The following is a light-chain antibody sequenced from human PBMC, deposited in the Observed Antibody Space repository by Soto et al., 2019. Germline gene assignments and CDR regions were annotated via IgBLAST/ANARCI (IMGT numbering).Light chain of an antibody. J-gene: IGKJ1*01. V-gene: IGKV1-5*01. CDR2: DAS. CDR1: QSISGW. Sequence: DIQMAQSPSTLSASVGDRVTITCRASQSISGWLAWYQQKPGKAPKLLIYDASSSKSGVPSTFSGSGSGTEFTLTISSVQPDDVATYYCLQYDSYSWTFGQGTKVDIK. CDR3: LQYDSYSWT.